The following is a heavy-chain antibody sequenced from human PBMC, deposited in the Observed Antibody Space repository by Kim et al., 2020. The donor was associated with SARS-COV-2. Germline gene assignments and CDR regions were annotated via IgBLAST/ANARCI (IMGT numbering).Heavy chain of an antibody. CDR3: TTDSVYYYSYYFDY. V-gene: IGHV3-15*01. Sequence: AAPVKGRFTISREDSKNTLYLQMNSLKTEDTGVYYCTTDSVYYYSYYFDYWGQGTLVTVSS. J-gene: IGHJ4*02. D-gene: IGHD3-22*01.